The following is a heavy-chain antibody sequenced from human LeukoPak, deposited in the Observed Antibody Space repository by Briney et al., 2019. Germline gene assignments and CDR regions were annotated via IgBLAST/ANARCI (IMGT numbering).Heavy chain of an antibody. D-gene: IGHD4-17*01. Sequence: GDSLKLSCMGSGYSLTSYWIGWARPMTGKGLKWMGLIYPGEYDTRYRPSVQGQDTISADKTISTAYLQWSSLKASNTTMYYCARWNSYGDYAPRENWFDPWGQGTLVTVSS. CDR3: ARWNSYGDYAPRENWFDP. CDR2: IYPGEYDT. J-gene: IGHJ5*02. V-gene: IGHV5-51*01. CDR1: GYSLTSYW.